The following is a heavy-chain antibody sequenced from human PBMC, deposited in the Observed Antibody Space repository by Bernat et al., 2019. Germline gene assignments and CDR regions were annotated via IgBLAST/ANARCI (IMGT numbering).Heavy chain of an antibody. CDR3: AQTYSGSYYLSDAFAI. CDR2: IYSGGST. Sequence: EVQLVESGGGVVQPGGSLRLSCAASGFTVSSNYMSWVRQAPGKGLEWVSVIYSGGSTYYADSVKGRFTISRDNSKNTLYLQMNSLRAEDTAVYYCAQTYSGSYYLSDAFAIWGQGTMVTVSS. D-gene: IGHD1-26*01. J-gene: IGHJ3*02. V-gene: IGHV3-66*01. CDR1: GFTVSSNY.